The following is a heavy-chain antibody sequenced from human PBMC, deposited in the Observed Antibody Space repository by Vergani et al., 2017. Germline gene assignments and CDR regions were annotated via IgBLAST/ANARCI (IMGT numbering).Heavy chain of an antibody. D-gene: IGHD2-2*01. CDR3: AKSGRGCSSTSCYYFDY. V-gene: IGHV3-72*01. J-gene: IGHJ4*02. Sequence: VQLVESGGGVVQPGRSLRLSCAASGFTFSSYAMSWVRQAPGKGLEWVGRTRNKANSYTTEYAASVKGRFTISRDDSKNSLYLQMNSLKTEDTAVYYCAKSGRGCSSTSCYYFDYWGQGTLVTVSS. CDR2: TRNKANSYTT. CDR1: GFTFSSYA.